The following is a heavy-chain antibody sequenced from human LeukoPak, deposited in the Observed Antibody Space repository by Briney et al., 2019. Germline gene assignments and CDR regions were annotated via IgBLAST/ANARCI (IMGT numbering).Heavy chain of an antibody. Sequence: ASVKVSCKASGYTLASYDINWVRQATGQGLEWMGWMNPNSGRTGYAQNFQGRITITRNTSISTAYMELSSLRSEDTAVYYCTRETSSRYFDYWGQGTLVTVSS. CDR2: MNPNSGRT. CDR1: GYTLASYD. J-gene: IGHJ4*02. V-gene: IGHV1-8*01. CDR3: TRETSSRYFDY.